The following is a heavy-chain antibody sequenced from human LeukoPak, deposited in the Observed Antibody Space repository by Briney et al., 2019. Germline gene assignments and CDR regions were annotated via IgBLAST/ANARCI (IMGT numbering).Heavy chain of an antibody. CDR3: ARAINPAHSLSYYGMDV. J-gene: IGHJ6*04. D-gene: IGHD5-24*01. CDR1: GGTHSSYA. CDR2: IIPIFGTA. V-gene: IGHV1-69*01. Sequence: SVKVSRKASGGTHSSYAISWVRQAPGQGLEWMGGIIPIFGTANYAQKFQGRVTITADESTSTAYMELSSLRSEDTAVYYCARAINPAHSLSYYGMDVWGKGTTVTVSS.